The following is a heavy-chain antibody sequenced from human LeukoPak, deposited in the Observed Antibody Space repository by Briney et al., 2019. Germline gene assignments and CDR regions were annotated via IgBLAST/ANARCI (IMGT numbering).Heavy chain of an antibody. Sequence: ASVTVSFKASGYTFTVYYMHWVRQAPGQGLEWMGWINPNSGGTNYAQKFQGRVTMTRDTSISTAYMELSRLRSDDTAVYYCARAVGANWFDPWGQGTLVTVSS. CDR1: GYTFTVYY. V-gene: IGHV1-2*02. CDR3: ARAVGANWFDP. CDR2: INPNSGGT. D-gene: IGHD3-10*01. J-gene: IGHJ5*02.